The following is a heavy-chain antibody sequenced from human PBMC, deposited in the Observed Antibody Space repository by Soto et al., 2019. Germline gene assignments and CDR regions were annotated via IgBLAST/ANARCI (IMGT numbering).Heavy chain of an antibody. Sequence: QLQLQESGPGLVKPSETLSLTCTVSGGSISSSSYYWGWIRQPPGKGLEWIGSIYYSGSTYYNPSRKWPXXIXVXXSKNQCSLKLSSVTAADTAVYYCARQYIAAAGNDYWGQGTLVTVSS. CDR1: GGSISSSSYY. CDR2: IYYSGST. V-gene: IGHV4-39*01. D-gene: IGHD6-13*01. J-gene: IGHJ4*02. CDR3: ARQYIAAAGNDY.